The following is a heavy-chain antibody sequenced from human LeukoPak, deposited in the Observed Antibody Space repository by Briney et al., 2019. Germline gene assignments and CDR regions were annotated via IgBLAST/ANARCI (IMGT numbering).Heavy chain of an antibody. D-gene: IGHD3-10*01. CDR1: GFSLSTTRMG. CDR2: IYWDDDK. Sequence: ESGPTLVKPTQTLTLTCTFSGFSLSTTRMGVGWIRQPPGMALEWLALIYWDDDKRYSPSLKSRLTITKDTSENQVVLTMTNMDPVDTATYYCAHFGLTILRYWGQGILVTVSS. CDR3: AHFGLTILRY. J-gene: IGHJ4*02. V-gene: IGHV2-5*02.